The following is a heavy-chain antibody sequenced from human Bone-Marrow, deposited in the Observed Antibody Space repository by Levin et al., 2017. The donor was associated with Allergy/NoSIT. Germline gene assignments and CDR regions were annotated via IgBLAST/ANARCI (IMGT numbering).Heavy chain of an antibody. CDR2: VYWNHDK. V-gene: IGHV2-5*01. CDR1: GFSLNTRGVG. CDR3: AHRITSPGGGGFHY. J-gene: IGHJ4*02. Sequence: SGPTLVKPTQTLTLTCTFSGFSLNTRGVGVGWIRQPPGKALEWLALVYWNHDKRYTPSLKSRLTITEDTFKNEVVLTMTSVDPVDTATYYCAHRITSPGGGGFHYWGQGTLVTVSS. D-gene: IGHD6-13*01.